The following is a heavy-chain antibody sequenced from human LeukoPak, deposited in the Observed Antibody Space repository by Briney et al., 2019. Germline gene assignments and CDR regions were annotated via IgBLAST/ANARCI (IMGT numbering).Heavy chain of an antibody. J-gene: IGHJ4*02. Sequence: GESLRISCKGSGYTFTSYWIAWVRQMPGKGLEWMGILYPGDSDTRYSPSFEGQVTISADKSISTAYLQWSSLKASDTAMYYCARLGSSSWPYYFHYWGQGTLVTVSS. CDR3: ARLGSSSWPYYFHY. D-gene: IGHD6-13*01. V-gene: IGHV5-51*01. CDR1: GYTFTSYW. CDR2: LYPGDSDT.